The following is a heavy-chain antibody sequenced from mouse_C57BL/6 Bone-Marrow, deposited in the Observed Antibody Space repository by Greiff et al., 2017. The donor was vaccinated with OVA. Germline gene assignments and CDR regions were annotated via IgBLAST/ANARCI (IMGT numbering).Heavy chain of an antibody. D-gene: IGHD1-1*01. CDR3: AREQGTTVPYAMDY. CDR1: GYTFTSYW. V-gene: IGHV1-69*01. CDR2: IDPSDSYT. Sequence: QVQLQQPGAELVMPGASVKLSCKASGYTFTSYWMHWVKQRPGQGLEWIGEIDPSDSYTNYNQKFKGKSTLTVDKSSSTAYMQLSSLTSEDSAVYHCAREQGTTVPYAMDYWGQGTSVTVSS. J-gene: IGHJ4*01.